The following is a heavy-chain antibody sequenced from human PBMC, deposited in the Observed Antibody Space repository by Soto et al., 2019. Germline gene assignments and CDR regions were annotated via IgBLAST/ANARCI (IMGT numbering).Heavy chain of an antibody. J-gene: IGHJ6*02. CDR2: IYYSGST. Sequence: SSETLSLTCTVSGGSISSYYWSWIRQPPGKGLEWIGYIYYSGSTNYNPSLKSRVTISVDTSKNQFSLKLSSVTAADTAVYYCARGGSYAFWSGLNYYYYGMDVWGQGTTVTVSS. CDR3: ARGGSYAFWSGLNYYYYGMDV. D-gene: IGHD3-3*01. CDR1: GGSISSYY. V-gene: IGHV4-59*01.